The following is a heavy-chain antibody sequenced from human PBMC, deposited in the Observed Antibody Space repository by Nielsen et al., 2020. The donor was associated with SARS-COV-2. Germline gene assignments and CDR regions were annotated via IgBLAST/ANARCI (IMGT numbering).Heavy chain of an antibody. V-gene: IGHV1-8*01. D-gene: IGHD3-10*01. CDR3: ARDAGTNFDY. J-gene: IGHJ4*02. Sequence: ASVKVSCKTSGYTFANHDIHWVRQASGQGLEWMGWMNPNIGKAGYAQRFQGRLTMTSDTSTSTAYMELSSLRSEDTAVYYCARDAGTNFDYWGQGTLVTVSS. CDR2: MNPNIGKA. CDR1: GYTFANHD.